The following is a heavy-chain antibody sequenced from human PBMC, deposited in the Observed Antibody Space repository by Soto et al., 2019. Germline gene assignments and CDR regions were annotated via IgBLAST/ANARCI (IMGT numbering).Heavy chain of an antibody. CDR1: GYTFTSYG. Sequence: ASVKVSCKASGYTFTSYGISWVRQAPGQGLEWMGWISAYNGNTNYAQKLQGRVTMTTDTSTSTAYMELGSLRSDDTAVYYCARDLHVYDFWSGYGPTSPMDVWGQGTTVTVSS. D-gene: IGHD3-3*01. CDR3: ARDLHVYDFWSGYGPTSPMDV. CDR2: ISAYNGNT. J-gene: IGHJ6*02. V-gene: IGHV1-18*01.